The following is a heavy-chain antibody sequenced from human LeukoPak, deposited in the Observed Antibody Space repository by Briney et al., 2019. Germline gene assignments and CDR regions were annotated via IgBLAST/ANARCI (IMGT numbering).Heavy chain of an antibody. D-gene: IGHD3-10*01. J-gene: IGHJ4*02. CDR1: GYTFTGYY. Sequence: ASVKVSCKASGYTFTGYYMHWVRQAPGQGLEWMGWINPNSGGTNYAQKFQGRVTMTRDTSISTVYMELSSLRSEDTAVYYCARGEYHYVSGTLNPAFDYWGQGTLVTVSS. CDR3: ARGEYHYVSGTLNPAFDY. V-gene: IGHV1-2*02. CDR2: INPNSGGT.